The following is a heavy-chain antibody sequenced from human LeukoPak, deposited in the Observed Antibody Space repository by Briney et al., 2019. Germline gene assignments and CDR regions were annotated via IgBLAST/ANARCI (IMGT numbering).Heavy chain of an antibody. J-gene: IGHJ4*02. CDR3: ARARRGSGGYSSGWFFDY. Sequence: PGGSLRLSCAASGFTFSSYAMSWVRQAPGKGLEWVSAISGSGGSTYYADSVKGWFTFSRDNSKNTLYLQMNSLRAEDTAVYYCARARRGSGGYSSGWFFDYWGQGTLVTVSS. CDR2: ISGSGGST. V-gene: IGHV3-23*01. D-gene: IGHD6-19*01. CDR1: GFTFSSYA.